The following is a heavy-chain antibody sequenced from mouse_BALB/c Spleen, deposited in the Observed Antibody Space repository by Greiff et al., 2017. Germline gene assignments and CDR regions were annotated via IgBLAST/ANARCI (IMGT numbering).Heavy chain of an antibody. CDR1: GYTFTDYE. J-gene: IGHJ1*01. CDR3: TRLWGYFDV. CDR2: IDPETGGT. Sequence: VQLQQSGAELVRPGASVTLSCKASGYTFTDYEMHWVKQTPVHGLEWIGAIDPETGGTAYNQKFKGKATLTADKSSSTAYMELRSLTSEDSAVYYCTRLWGYFDVWGAGTTVTVSS. V-gene: IGHV1-15*01.